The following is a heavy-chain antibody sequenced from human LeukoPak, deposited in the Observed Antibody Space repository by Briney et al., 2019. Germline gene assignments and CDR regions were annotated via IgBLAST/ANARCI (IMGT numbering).Heavy chain of an antibody. CDR2: IWYDGSNK. Sequence: GGSLRLSCAASGFTFSSYGMHWVRQTPGKGLEWVAVIWYDGSNKYYADSVKGRFTISRDNSKNTLYLQMNSLRAEDTAVYYCARDNPDSYYFDYWGQGTLVTVSS. CDR3: ARDNPDSYYFDY. J-gene: IGHJ4*02. CDR1: GFTFSSYG. D-gene: IGHD1-14*01. V-gene: IGHV3-33*01.